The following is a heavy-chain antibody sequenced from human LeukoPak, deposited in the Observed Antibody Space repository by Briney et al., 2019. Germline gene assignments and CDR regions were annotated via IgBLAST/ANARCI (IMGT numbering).Heavy chain of an antibody. V-gene: IGHV3-11*01. CDR2: ISRSGSTK. Sequence: GGSLRLFCAASGFPFSVYNMRWIRQAPGKGLEWVSSISRSGSTKYYADSVKGRFTISRDNAKNSLFLQMNSLRAEDTAVYYCARHRRGYFDWLTYNWFDPWGQGTLVTVSS. CDR3: ARHRRGYFDWLTYNWFDP. J-gene: IGHJ5*02. D-gene: IGHD3-9*01. CDR1: GFPFSVYN.